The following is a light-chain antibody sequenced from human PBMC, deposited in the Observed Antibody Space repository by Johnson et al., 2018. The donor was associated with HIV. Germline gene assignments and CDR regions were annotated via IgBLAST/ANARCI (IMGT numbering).Light chain of an antibody. CDR1: SSNIGDNY. CDR2: ENN. J-gene: IGLJ1*01. CDR3: GSWDNTLSVFV. V-gene: IGLV1-51*02. Sequence: QSVLTQPPSVSAAPGQRVTISCSGSSSNIGDNYVSWYQQLPGTAPKLLIYENNKRPSGITDRFSGSKSGTSATLGITGLQTGDEADYCCGSWDNTLSVFVFGAGTKVTVL.